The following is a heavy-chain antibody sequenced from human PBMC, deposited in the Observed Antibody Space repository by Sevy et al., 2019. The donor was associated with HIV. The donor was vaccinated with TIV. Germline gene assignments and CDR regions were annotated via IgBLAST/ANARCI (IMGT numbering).Heavy chain of an antibody. D-gene: IGHD1-1*01. J-gene: IGHJ6*02. CDR1: GFTFSSYG. CDR3: AKGTGTTDYHYGMDV. V-gene: IGHV3-33*03. Sequence: GESLKISCAASGFTFSSYGMYWVRQAPGKGLEWVAVIWYDGSNKYHADSVKGRFTISRDNSKNMLYLQMNSLRAEDTAVYYCAKGTGTTDYHYGMDVWGQGTTVTVSS. CDR2: IWYDGSNK.